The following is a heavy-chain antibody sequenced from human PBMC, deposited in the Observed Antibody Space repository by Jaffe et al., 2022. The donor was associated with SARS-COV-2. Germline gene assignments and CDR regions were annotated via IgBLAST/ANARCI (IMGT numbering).Heavy chain of an antibody. CDR2: IYSGGST. J-gene: IGHJ6*02. CDR3: ARWAPFSWYSSSHDYYYYGMDV. CDR1: GFTVSSNY. Sequence: EVQLVESGGGLVQPGGSLRLSCAASGFTVSSNYMSWVRQAPGKGLEWVSVIYSGGSTYYADSVKGRFTISRDNSKNTLYLQMNSLRAEDTAVYYCARWAPFSWYSSSHDYYYYGMDVWGQGTTVTVSS. D-gene: IGHD6-6*01. V-gene: IGHV3-66*02.